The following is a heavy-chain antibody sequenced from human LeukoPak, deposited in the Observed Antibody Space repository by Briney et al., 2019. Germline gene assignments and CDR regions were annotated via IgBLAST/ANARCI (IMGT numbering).Heavy chain of an antibody. CDR3: ARDIVVVVAATRGGFDY. Sequence: GGSLRLSCAASGFTFSSYSMNWVRQAPGKGLERVSSISSSSSYIYYADSVKGRFTISRDNAKNSLYPQMNSLRAEDTAVYYCARDIVVVVAATRGGFDYWGQGTLVTVSS. J-gene: IGHJ4*02. V-gene: IGHV3-21*01. CDR2: ISSSSSYI. CDR1: GFTFSSYS. D-gene: IGHD2-15*01.